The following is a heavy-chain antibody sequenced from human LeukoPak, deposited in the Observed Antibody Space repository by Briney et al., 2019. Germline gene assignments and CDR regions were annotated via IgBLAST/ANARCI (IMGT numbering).Heavy chain of an antibody. D-gene: IGHD6-19*01. CDR1: GYTFTSYD. CDR3: ARGPRGSSGWYTRDYYYGMDV. Sequence: ASVKVSCKASGYTFTSYDINWVRQATGQGLEWMGWMNPNSGNTGYAQKFQGRVTMTRNTSISTAYMELSSLRSADTAVYYCARGPRGSSGWYTRDYYYGMDVWGQGTTVTVSS. CDR2: MNPNSGNT. J-gene: IGHJ6*02. V-gene: IGHV1-8*01.